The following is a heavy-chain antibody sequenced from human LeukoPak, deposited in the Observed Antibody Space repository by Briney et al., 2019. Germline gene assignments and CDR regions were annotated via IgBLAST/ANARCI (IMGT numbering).Heavy chain of an antibody. CDR3: ARASIVATISYYYYGMDV. J-gene: IGHJ6*04. CDR2: IIPIFGTA. V-gene: IGHV1-69*13. CDR1: GGTFSSYA. Sequence: SVKVSCKASGGTFSSYAISWVRQAPGQGLEWMGGIIPIFGTANYAQKFQGGVTITADESTSTAYMELSSLRSEDTAVYYCARASIVATISYYYYGMDVWGKGTTVTVSS. D-gene: IGHD5-12*01.